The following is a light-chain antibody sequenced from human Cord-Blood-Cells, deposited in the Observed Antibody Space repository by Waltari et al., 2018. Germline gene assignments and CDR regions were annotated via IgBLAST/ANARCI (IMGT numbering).Light chain of an antibody. J-gene: IGLJ3*02. CDR2: EVS. V-gene: IGLV2-8*01. CDR3: SSYAGSNNWV. CDR1: SSDVGGFNS. Sequence: QSALTQPPYASGSPGQSVTIPCTGTSSDVGGFNSVSWYQQHPGKAPKLIIYEVSNRPSGVPHSFSGSKSGNAASLTVSGLQAEDEADYYCSSYAGSNNWVFGGGTKLTVL.